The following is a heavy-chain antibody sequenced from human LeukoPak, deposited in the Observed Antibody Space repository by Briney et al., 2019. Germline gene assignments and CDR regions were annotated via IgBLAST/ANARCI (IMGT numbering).Heavy chain of an antibody. CDR3: ASGWSSYYAFDY. J-gene: IGHJ4*02. Sequence: ASVKVSSKSFGYTFTLYYLHWVRRAPGQVLEWMGWIDPRSGGTNYARKFQGTVTMTRDTSISTGCLKLTGLTSDDTPLYSLASGWSSYYAFDYWGQGTLVTVSS. CDR1: GYTFTLYY. V-gene: IGHV1-2*02. CDR2: IDPRSGGT. D-gene: IGHD3-3*01.